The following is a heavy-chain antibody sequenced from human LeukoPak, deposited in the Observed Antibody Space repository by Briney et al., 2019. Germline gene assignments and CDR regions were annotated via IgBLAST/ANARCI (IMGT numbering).Heavy chain of an antibody. CDR2: IISTGGNT. D-gene: IGHD2-2*01. CDR3: ANSRQLLLRLPFDY. J-gene: IGHJ4*02. CDR1: GFTLSNYA. V-gene: IGHV3-23*01. Sequence: GGSLRLSCAASGFTLSNYAMSWVRQAPGKGLEWVSVIISTGGNTYYADAVKGRFTISRDNSKNTLYLHMNSLRDEDTAVYYCANSRQLLLRLPFDYWGQGTLVTVSS.